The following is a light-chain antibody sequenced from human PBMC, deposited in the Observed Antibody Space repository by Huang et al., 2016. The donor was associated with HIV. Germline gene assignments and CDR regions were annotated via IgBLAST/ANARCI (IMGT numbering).Light chain of an antibody. CDR3: QQYNNWPPMYT. CDR1: QSVSSN. Sequence: EIVMTQSPATLSVSPGERATLSCRASQSVSSNLAWYQQKPGQAPRLLIYGASTRATGIPARFSALGSGTEFTLTINSLQSEDFAVYYGQQYNNWPPMYTFGQGTNLEIK. V-gene: IGKV3-15*01. CDR2: GAS. J-gene: IGKJ2*01.